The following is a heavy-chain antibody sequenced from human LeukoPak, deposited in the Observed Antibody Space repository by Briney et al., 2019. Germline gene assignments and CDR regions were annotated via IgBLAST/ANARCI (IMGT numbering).Heavy chain of an antibody. V-gene: IGHV3-15*01. CDR1: GFTVSKNY. CDR3: TTVNSMTTVYHG. D-gene: IGHD4-17*01. CDR2: IKSKTDGGTT. Sequence: GGSLRLSCAASGFTVSKNYMSWVRQAPGKGLEWVGRIKSKTDGGTTDYAAPVKGRFTISRDDSKNTLYLQMNSLKTEDTAVYYCTTVNSMTTVYHGWGQGTLVTVSS. J-gene: IGHJ4*02.